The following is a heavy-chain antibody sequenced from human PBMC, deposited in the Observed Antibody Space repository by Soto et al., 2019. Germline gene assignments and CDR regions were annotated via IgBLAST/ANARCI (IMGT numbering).Heavy chain of an antibody. D-gene: IGHD2-21*01. CDR1: GFTISTYA. CDR3: AKDAVYKDGLWLMDS. J-gene: IGHJ5*02. CDR2: VTGSGGQI. V-gene: IGHV3-23*01. Sequence: GGSLRLSCAASGFTISTYAMTWVRQAPGKGLECVSGVTGSGGQIHYTDSVKGRFTISKDNSKNTLYLQMSSLREEDTALYYCAKDAVYKDGLWLMDSWGQGTLVTVSS.